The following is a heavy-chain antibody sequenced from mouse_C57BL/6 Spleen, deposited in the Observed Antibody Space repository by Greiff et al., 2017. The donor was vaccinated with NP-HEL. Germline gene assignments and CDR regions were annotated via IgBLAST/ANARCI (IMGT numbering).Heavy chain of an antibody. J-gene: IGHJ2*01. CDR2: IDPSDSET. Sequence: VQLQQSGAELVRPGSSVKLSCKASGYTFTSYWMHWVKQRPIQGLEWIGNIDPSDSETHYNQKFKDKATLTVDKSSSTAYMQLSSLTSEDSAVYYWARFREYYFDYWGQGTTLTVSS. CDR3: ARFREYYFDY. V-gene: IGHV1-52*01. CDR1: GYTFTSYW.